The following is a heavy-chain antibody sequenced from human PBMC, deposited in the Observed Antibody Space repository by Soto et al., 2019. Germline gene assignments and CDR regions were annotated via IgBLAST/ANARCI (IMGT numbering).Heavy chain of an antibody. D-gene: IGHD3-9*01. Sequence: ASVKVSCKASGYTFTSYGISWVRQAPGQGLEWMGWISAYNGNTKYAQKLRGRVTMTTDTSTSTAYMELRSLRSDDTAVYYCARDRGDILTGIYYGMDVWGPGATVTVSS. CDR1: GYTFTSYG. V-gene: IGHV1-18*01. J-gene: IGHJ6*02. CDR3: ARDRGDILTGIYYGMDV. CDR2: ISAYNGNT.